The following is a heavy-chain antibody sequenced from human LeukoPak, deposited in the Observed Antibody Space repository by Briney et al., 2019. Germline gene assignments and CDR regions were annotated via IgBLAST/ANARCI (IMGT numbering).Heavy chain of an antibody. D-gene: IGHD2-15*01. CDR1: GYTFTSYY. J-gene: IGHJ4*02. Sequence: PWASVKVSCKASGYTFTSYYMHWVRQAPGQGLEWMGIINPSGGSTSYAQKFQGRVTMTRDTSTSTVYMELSSLRSEDTAVYYCATARWLRSAGVVVAAGPFDYWGQGTLVTVSS. V-gene: IGHV1-46*01. CDR3: ATARWLRSAGVVVAAGPFDY. CDR2: INPSGGST.